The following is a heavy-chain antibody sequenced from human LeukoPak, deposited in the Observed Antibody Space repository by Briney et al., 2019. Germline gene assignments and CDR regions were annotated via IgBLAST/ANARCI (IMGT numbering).Heavy chain of an antibody. CDR3: ASPKEGYSGYDSPGYYYGMDV. CDR2: ISYDGSNK. D-gene: IGHD5-12*01. CDR1: GFTFSSYA. V-gene: IGHV3-30-3*01. Sequence: GGSLRLSCAASGFTFSSYAMHWVRQAPGKGLEWVAVISYDGSNKYYADSVKGRFTISRDNSKNTLYLQMSSLRSEDTAVYYCASPKEGYSGYDSPGYYYGMDVWGQGTTVTVSS. J-gene: IGHJ6*02.